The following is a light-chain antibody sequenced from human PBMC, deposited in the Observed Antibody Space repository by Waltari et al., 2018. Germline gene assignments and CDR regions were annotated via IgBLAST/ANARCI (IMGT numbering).Light chain of an antibody. Sequence: QSALTQPRSVSGSPGQSVTISCTGTSSDVGGYNYVSWYQQHPGKAPKLMIYDVSKRPWGVPDRFSGSKSGNTASLTISGLQAEDEADYYCCSYAGGVVFGGGTKLTVL. CDR3: CSYAGGVV. V-gene: IGLV2-11*01. J-gene: IGLJ2*01. CDR1: SSDVGGYNY. CDR2: DVS.